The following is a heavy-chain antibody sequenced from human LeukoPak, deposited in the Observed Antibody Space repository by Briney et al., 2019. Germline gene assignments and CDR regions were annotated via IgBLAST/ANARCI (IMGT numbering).Heavy chain of an antibody. Sequence: PSETLSLTCTVSGGSISSYYWSWIRQPPGKGLEWIGYIYYSGSTNYNPSLKSRVTISVDTSKNQFSLKLSSVTAADTAVYYCARDLDGLNSSGWHGPHNWFDPWGQGTLVTVSS. CDR3: ARDLDGLNSSGWHGPHNWFDP. D-gene: IGHD6-19*01. CDR1: GGSISSYY. CDR2: IYYSGST. J-gene: IGHJ5*02. V-gene: IGHV4-59*01.